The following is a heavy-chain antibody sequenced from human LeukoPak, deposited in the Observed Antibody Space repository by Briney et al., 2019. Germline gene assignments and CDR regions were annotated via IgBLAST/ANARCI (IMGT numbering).Heavy chain of an antibody. D-gene: IGHD1-26*01. CDR1: GYTLTELS. CDR3: ARLSSGGY. Sequence: ASVKVSCKVSGYTLTELSMHWVRQATGQGLEWMGWMNPNSGNTGYAQKFQGRVTMTRNTSISTAYMELSSLRSEDTAVYYCARLSSGGYWGQGTLVTVSS. J-gene: IGHJ4*02. V-gene: IGHV1-8*01. CDR2: MNPNSGNT.